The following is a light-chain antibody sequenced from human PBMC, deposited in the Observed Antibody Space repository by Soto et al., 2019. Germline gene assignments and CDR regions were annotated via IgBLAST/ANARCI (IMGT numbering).Light chain of an antibody. CDR2: EVN. Sequence: QSALTQPPSASGSPGQSVTISCTGTSSDVGTYNYVSWYQQHPGKAPKLMICEVNKRPAGVPDRFSGSRSGIMASLTVSGLQAEDEADYYCSSYAGNNNLYVFGTGTKVTVL. J-gene: IGLJ1*01. CDR3: SSYAGNNNLYV. CDR1: SSDVGTYNY. V-gene: IGLV2-8*01.